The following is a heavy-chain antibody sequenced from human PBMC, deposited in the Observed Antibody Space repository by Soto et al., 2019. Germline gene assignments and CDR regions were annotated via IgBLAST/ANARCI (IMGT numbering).Heavy chain of an antibody. CDR3: ARHIRGYFAMDV. J-gene: IGHJ6*02. CDR1: GYTFASYY. Sequence: QVQLVQSGADVKKPGASVKLSCKTSGYTFASYYVHWVRQAPGQGLEWMGIITPSGDITTYAQKFKGRLTMTSDSPTSTIYMELSSLRSEDTAILYCARHIRGYFAMDVWGQGTTVTVS. V-gene: IGHV1-46*01. CDR2: ITPSGDIT.